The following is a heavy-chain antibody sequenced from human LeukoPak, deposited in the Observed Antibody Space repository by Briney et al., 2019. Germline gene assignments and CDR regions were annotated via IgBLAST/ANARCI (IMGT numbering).Heavy chain of an antibody. CDR1: GYTFTSHG. Sequence: ASVTVSCKASGYTFTSHGITWVRQAPGQGLEWMGWISANNGNTNYAQKFQGRVTMTTDTLTSTAYMELRSLRSDDTAVYYCARYWGVDYGGNKDYWGQGTLVTVSS. J-gene: IGHJ4*02. CDR3: ARYWGVDYGGNKDY. V-gene: IGHV1-18*01. D-gene: IGHD4-23*01. CDR2: ISANNGNT.